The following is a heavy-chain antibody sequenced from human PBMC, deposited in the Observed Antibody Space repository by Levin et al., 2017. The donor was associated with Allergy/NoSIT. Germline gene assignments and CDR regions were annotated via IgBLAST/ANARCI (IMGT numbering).Heavy chain of an antibody. Sequence: GGSLRLSCAASGFTFSSYSMNWVRQAPGKGLEWVSYISSSSSTIYYADSVKGRFTISRDNAKNSLYLQMNSLRAEDTAVYYCARDNLGPWGGSAYWGQGTLVTVSS. CDR2: ISSSSSTI. D-gene: IGHD7-27*01. CDR3: ARDNLGPWGGSAY. V-gene: IGHV3-48*01. J-gene: IGHJ4*02. CDR1: GFTFSSYS.